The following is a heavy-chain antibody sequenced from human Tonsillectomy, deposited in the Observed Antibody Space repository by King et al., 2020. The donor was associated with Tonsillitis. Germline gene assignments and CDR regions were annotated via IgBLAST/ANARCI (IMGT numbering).Heavy chain of an antibody. D-gene: IGHD1-26*01. Sequence: VQLQESGPGLVKPSQTLSLTCTVSGGSISSGGYYWSWIRQHPGKGLEWIGYIYYSGSTYYNPSLKSRVTISVDTSKNQFSLKLSSVTAADTAVYYGGGARRIVGAGAAFDYWGQGTLVTVSS. V-gene: IGHV4-31*03. J-gene: IGHJ4*02. CDR2: IYYSGST. CDR3: GGARRIVGAGAAFDY. CDR1: GGSISSGGYY.